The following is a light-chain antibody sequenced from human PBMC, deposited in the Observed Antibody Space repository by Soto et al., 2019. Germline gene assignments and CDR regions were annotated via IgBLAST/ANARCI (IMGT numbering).Light chain of an antibody. CDR1: QGISSF. CDR2: KAS. CDR3: LQHNTYPRT. Sequence: AIQLTQSPSSLSASVGDRVTITCRASQGISSFLAWFQQKPGKAPNLLIYKASSLESGVPSRFSGSGSGTEFTLTISSLQPEDFATYYCLQHNTYPRTFGQGTKVDIK. V-gene: IGKV1-13*02. J-gene: IGKJ1*01.